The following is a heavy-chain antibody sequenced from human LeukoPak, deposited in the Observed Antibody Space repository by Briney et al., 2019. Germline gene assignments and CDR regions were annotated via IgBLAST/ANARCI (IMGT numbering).Heavy chain of an antibody. Sequence: GGSLRLSCTASGFMFGDYAMNWFRQAPGKGLEWVSFIRSKVYGGTTEYAASVKGRFIISGDDSKSIAYLQMNSLKTEDTAVYYCTRSPVRLNWFDPWGQGTLVIVSS. CDR2: IRSKVYGGTT. J-gene: IGHJ5*02. V-gene: IGHV3-49*03. CDR1: GFMFGDYA. CDR3: TRSPVRLNWFDP.